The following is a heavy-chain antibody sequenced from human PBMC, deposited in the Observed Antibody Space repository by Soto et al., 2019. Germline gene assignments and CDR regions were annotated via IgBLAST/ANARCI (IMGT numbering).Heavy chain of an antibody. CDR2: ISSSSSYI. D-gene: IGHD2-15*01. CDR3: AREGYCSGGSCYFDY. J-gene: IGHJ4*02. CDR1: GFTFSSYS. V-gene: IGHV3-21*01. Sequence: GGSLRLSCAASGFTFSSYSMNWVRQAPGKGLEWVSSISSSSSYIYYADSVKGRFTISRDNAKNSLYLQMNSLRAEDTAVYYCAREGYCSGGSCYFDYWGQGTLVTVSS.